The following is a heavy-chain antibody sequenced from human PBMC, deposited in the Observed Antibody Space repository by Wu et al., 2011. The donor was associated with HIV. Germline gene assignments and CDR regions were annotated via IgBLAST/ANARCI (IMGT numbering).Heavy chain of an antibody. D-gene: IGHD1-26*01. CDR2: IIPMFGTT. CDR3: ATGWELRGYLDY. CDR1: EDNFSNYA. J-gene: IGHJ4*02. V-gene: IGHV1-69*14. Sequence: QVQLVQSGPALKRPGSSVKVSCADSEDNFSNYAITWVRQAPGQGLEWMGRIIPMFGTTNYAPSFQDRVIITADMSTKTAYMELSSLRSEDTAVYYCATGWELRGYLDYWGRGNPWSPSP.